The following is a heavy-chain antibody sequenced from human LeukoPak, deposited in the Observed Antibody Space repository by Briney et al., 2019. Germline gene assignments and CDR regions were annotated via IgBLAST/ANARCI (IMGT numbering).Heavy chain of an antibody. CDR3: AKDTLNVDTAMAWLDY. J-gene: IGHJ4*02. V-gene: IGHV3-30*02. D-gene: IGHD5-18*01. CDR1: GFTFSGYG. CDR2: IRYDGSNK. Sequence: GGSLRLSCAASGFTFSGYGMHWVRQAPGKGLEWVAFIRYDGSNKYYADSVKGRFTISRDNSKNTLYLQMNSLRAEDTAVYYCAKDTLNVDTAMAWLDYWGQGTLVTVSS.